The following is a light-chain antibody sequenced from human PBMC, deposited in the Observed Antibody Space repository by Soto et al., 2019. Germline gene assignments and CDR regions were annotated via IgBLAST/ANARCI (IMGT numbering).Light chain of an antibody. V-gene: IGKV3-11*01. CDR2: DAS. CDR1: QRINTS. CDR3: QHRDVWPPP. J-gene: IGKJ4*01. Sequence: IVLTQSPAILSLSPGERATLSCRASQRINTSLACYQQQPCQVPKLLIYDASKMATGIPARFSGSGSGTDFTLHISSQDPEDFAVYYCQHRDVWPPPFGGGTKFEIK.